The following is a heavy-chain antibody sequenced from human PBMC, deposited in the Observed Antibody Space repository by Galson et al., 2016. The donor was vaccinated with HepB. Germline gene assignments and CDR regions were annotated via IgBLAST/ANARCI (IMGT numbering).Heavy chain of an antibody. CDR1: GFTFSSYS. D-gene: IGHD1-14*01. CDR3: AKNPGNGWFDP. Sequence: SLRLSCAASGFTFSSYSMAWVRQAPGKGLEWVSTISFSGDHTYYADSVKGRFTISRDNSKNTLFLEMSNLRTEDTAVFYCAKNPGNGWFDPWSQGTLVTVSS. CDR2: ISFSGDHT. V-gene: IGHV3-23*01. J-gene: IGHJ5*02.